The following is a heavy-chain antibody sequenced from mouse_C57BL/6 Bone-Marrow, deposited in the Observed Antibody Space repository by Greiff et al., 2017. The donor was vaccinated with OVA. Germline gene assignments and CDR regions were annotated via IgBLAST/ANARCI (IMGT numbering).Heavy chain of an antibody. CDR3: TRGYSNYYAMDY. J-gene: IGHJ4*01. V-gene: IGHV1-15*01. Sequence: QVQLQQPGAELVKPGASVKMSCKASGYTFTSYWITWVKQTPVHGLEWIGAIDPETGGTAYNQKFKGKAILTADKSSSTAYMELRSLTSEDSAVYYCTRGYSNYYAMDYWGQGTSVTVSS. CDR1: GYTFTSYW. D-gene: IGHD2-5*01. CDR2: IDPETGGT.